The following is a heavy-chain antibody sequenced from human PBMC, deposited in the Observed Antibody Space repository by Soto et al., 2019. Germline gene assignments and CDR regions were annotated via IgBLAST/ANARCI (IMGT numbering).Heavy chain of an antibody. J-gene: IGHJ5*02. CDR2: IYYSGST. Sequence: SETLSLTCTVSGCSISSSSCHWVWIRQPPGKGLEWIGYIYYSGSTYYNPSLKSRVTISVDTSKNQFSLKLSSVTAADTAVYYCAREELLWFGGARSSYINWFDPWGQGTLVPVSS. CDR3: AREELLWFGGARSSYINWFDP. V-gene: IGHV4-30-4*08. CDR1: GCSISSSSCH. D-gene: IGHD3-10*01.